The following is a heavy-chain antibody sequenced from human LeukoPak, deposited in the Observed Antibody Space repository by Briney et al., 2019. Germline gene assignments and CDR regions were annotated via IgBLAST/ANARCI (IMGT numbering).Heavy chain of an antibody. CDR3: AKIPLSGDYLDY. D-gene: IGHD4-17*01. CDR1: GFTFDEYA. J-gene: IGHJ4*02. Sequence: PGGSLRLSCAGSGFTFDEYAMNWVRQVPGKGLEWVSGISWNSGTIDYADSVEGRFTISRDNSKNTLYLQMNSLRAEDTAVYYCAKIPLSGDYLDYWGQGTLVTVSS. V-gene: IGHV3-9*01. CDR2: ISWNSGTI.